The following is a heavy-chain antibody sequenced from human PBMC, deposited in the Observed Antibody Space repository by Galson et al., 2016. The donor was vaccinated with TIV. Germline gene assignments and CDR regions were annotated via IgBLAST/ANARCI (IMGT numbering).Heavy chain of an antibody. CDR1: GYIFNNYY. Sequence: SVKVSCKASGYIFNNYYLHWVRQAPGQGLEWMGWINPDSGVTNYAQRFQGRVTMTRDTSISTAYMELSRLRSDDTAVYYCARGVRRFLEWSDYWYFDFWGRGTLVTVSS. V-gene: IGHV1-2*02. D-gene: IGHD3-3*01. J-gene: IGHJ2*01. CDR3: ARGVRRFLEWSDYWYFDF. CDR2: INPDSGVT.